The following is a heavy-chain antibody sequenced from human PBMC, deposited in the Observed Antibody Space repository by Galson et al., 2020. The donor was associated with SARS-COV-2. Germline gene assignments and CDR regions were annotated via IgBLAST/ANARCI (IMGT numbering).Heavy chain of an antibody. D-gene: IGHD2-15*01. Sequence: SETLSLTCTVSGGSIRSSSYSWGWIRQTPGKGLERIGCTFYSGSTYYNPSLKSRVTISVDTSKNQFSLKLSSVTAADTAVYYCASGDCSCGSCYGDAFDIWGQGTMVTVSS. CDR1: GGSIRSSSYS. CDR2: TFYSGST. CDR3: ASGDCSCGSCYGDAFDI. J-gene: IGHJ3*02. V-gene: IGHV4-39*01.